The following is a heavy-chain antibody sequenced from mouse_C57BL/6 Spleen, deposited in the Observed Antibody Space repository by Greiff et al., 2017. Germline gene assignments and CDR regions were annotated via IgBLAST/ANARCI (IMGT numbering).Heavy chain of an antibody. D-gene: IGHD2-4*01. V-gene: IGHV2-6*03. CDR3: ASYDYDVGFAY. CDR1: GFSLTSYG. J-gene: IGHJ3*01. CDR2: IWSDGST. Sequence: VKLVESGPGLVAPSQSLSITCTVSGFSLTSYGVHWVRPPPGKGLEWLVVIWSDGSTTYNSALKSRLSISKDNSKSQVFLKMNSRQTDDTAMYDCASYDYDVGFAYWGQGTLVTVSA.